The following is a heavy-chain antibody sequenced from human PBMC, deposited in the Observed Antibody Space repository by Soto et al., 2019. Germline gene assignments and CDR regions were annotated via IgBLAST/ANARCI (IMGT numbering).Heavy chain of an antibody. CDR2: IKSDGSST. CDR1: GFTFSTYW. CDR3: KRAYTGFDC. Sequence: EVQLVESGGGLVQPGGSLRLSCAASGFTFSTYWMHWVRQAPGKGLVWVSRIKSDGSSTDYADSMKGRFTISRDNAKNTRYLQMNSLRAEDTAVYYCKRAYTGFDCWGQGTLVTVSS. J-gene: IGHJ4*02. D-gene: IGHD4-4*01. V-gene: IGHV3-74*01.